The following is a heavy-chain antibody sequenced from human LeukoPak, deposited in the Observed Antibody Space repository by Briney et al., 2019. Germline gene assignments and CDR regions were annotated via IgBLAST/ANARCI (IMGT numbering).Heavy chain of an antibody. J-gene: IGHJ4*02. CDR2: ISPSGGGT. V-gene: IGHV3-23*01. CDR3: TRASGLGSTFDS. Sequence: GGSLRLSCAASGFTFRNHGMNWVRQAPGKGLEWVSGISPSGGGTYYADSVKGRFTISRDDSKNTLSLQMNSLRDEETAVYYCTRASGLGSTFDSWGQGTLVTVSS. D-gene: IGHD3-10*01. CDR1: GFTFRNHG.